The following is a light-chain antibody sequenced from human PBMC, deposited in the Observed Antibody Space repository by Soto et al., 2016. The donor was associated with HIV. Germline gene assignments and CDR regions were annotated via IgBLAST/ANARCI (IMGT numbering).Light chain of an antibody. CDR2: KAP. CDR1: QSISSW. V-gene: IGKV1-5*03. CDR3: QQYQTEEGT. Sequence: DIQMTQSPSTLSASVGDRVTITCRASQSISSWVAWYQQKPGKAPNLLIYKAPNLESGVPSRFSGGGSGTEFTLTISSLQPGDFATYYCQQYQTEEGTFGQGTTVEIK. J-gene: IGKJ1*01.